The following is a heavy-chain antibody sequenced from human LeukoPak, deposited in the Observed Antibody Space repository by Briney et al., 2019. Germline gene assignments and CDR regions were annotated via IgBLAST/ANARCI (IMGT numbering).Heavy chain of an antibody. Sequence: SETLSLTCAVYGGSFSGYYWSWIRQPPGKGLEWIGEINHSGSTNYNPSLKSRVTISVDTSKNQFSLKLSSVTAADTAVYYCARRTRNSSSLDYWGQGTLVTVSS. J-gene: IGHJ4*02. CDR1: GGSFSGYY. CDR2: INHSGST. CDR3: ARRTRNSSSLDY. D-gene: IGHD6-6*01. V-gene: IGHV4-34*01.